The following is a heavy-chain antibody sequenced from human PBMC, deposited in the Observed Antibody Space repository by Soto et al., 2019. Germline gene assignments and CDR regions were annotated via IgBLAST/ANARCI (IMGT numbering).Heavy chain of an antibody. V-gene: IGHV3-21*01. CDR3: ARGHEPEYYDFWSGYYSIQYFDY. D-gene: IGHD3-3*01. J-gene: IGHJ4*02. CDR2: ISSSSSYI. Sequence: PGGSLRLSCAASGFTFSSYSMNWVRQAPGKGLEWVSSISSSSSYIYYADSVKGRFTISRDNAKNSLYLQMNSLRAEDTAVYYCARGHEPEYYDFWSGYYSIQYFDYWGQGTLVTVSS. CDR1: GFTFSSYS.